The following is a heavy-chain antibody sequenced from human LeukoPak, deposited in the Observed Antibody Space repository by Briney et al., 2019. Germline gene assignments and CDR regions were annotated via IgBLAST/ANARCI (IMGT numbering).Heavy chain of an antibody. V-gene: IGHV3-23*01. D-gene: IGHD3-22*01. CDR3: AKKGYYDGSGYYMYYFDH. J-gene: IGHJ4*02. CDR2: ISGSGGTA. CDR1: GFTFSIYA. Sequence: GGSLRLSCAASGFTFSIYAMSWVRQAPGKGLEWVSAISGSGGTAYYADSVKGRFTISRDNSKNTLYLQMNSLRAEDTAVYCCAKKGYYDGSGYYMYYFDHWGQGTLVTVSS.